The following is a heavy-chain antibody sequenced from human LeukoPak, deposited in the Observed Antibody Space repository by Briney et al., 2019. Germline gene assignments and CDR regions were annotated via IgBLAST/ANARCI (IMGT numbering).Heavy chain of an antibody. Sequence: GGSLRLSCAASGFTVSNNYMSWVRQAPGRGLEWVSVIYSIGTTYYADSVKGRFTISRDNSKNTVYLQMNSLRGEDTAVYYCATGGFYGSGSLDYWGQGTLVTVSS. CDR3: ATGGFYGSGSLDY. CDR2: IYSIGTT. J-gene: IGHJ4*02. V-gene: IGHV3-53*01. D-gene: IGHD3-10*01. CDR1: GFTVSNNY.